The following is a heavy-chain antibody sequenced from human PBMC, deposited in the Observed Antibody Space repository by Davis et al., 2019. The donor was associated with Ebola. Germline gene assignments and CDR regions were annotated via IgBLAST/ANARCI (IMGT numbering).Heavy chain of an antibody. CDR1: GFTFSDYY. D-gene: IGHD3-3*01. CDR2: ISSSGSTI. Sequence: GESLKISCAASGFTFSDYYMSWIRQAPGKGLEWVSYISSSGSTIYYADSVKGRFTISRDNAKNSLYLQMNSLRAEDTAVYYCAKYYDFWSGRYWYFDLWGRGTLVTVSS. J-gene: IGHJ2*01. CDR3: AKYYDFWSGRYWYFDL. V-gene: IGHV3-11*01.